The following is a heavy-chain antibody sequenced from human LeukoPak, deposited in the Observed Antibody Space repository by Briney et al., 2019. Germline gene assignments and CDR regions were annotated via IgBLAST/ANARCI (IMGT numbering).Heavy chain of an antibody. CDR3: ARGVEPLAVNTLAY. V-gene: IGHV3-53*01. J-gene: IGHJ4*02. CDR1: GFTVITND. D-gene: IGHD1-14*01. CDR2: LYSDGNT. Sequence: GGSLRLSCAASGFTVITNDMTWVRQAPGKGLEWASVLYSDGNTKYADSVQGRFTISRDNSKNTLYLEMNSLSPDDTAVYYCARGVEPLAVNTLAYWGQGTLVTVSS.